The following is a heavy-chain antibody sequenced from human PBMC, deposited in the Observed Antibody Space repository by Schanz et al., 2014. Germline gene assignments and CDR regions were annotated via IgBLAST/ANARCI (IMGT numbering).Heavy chain of an antibody. V-gene: IGHV4-39*01. J-gene: IGHJ4*02. Sequence: QLQLQESGPGLVNPSETLSLTCTVSGGSISSIGFYWGWIRQPPGKGLEWIGRMYYSGSTYYNPSLKGRVTIPGDTSKTQFPLKLRSVTAAETAVYYCARLSAIFGVVTTYYFDYWGQGTLVTVSS. CDR1: GGSISSIGFY. D-gene: IGHD3-3*01. CDR3: ARLSAIFGVVTTYYFDY. CDR2: MYYSGST.